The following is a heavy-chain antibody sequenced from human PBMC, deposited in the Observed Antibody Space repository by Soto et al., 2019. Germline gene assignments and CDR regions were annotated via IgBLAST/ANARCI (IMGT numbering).Heavy chain of an antibody. Sequence: QVQLVESGGGVVQPGRSLRLSCAASGFMFSTYAMYWVRQAPGKGLEWVAVISYDGSKKYNADSVKGRFSISRDNSKNTLYLQMSSLRVEDTAVYYCAKDDYWGQGTLVTVSS. J-gene: IGHJ4*02. V-gene: IGHV3-30-3*01. CDR1: GFMFSTYA. CDR3: AKDDY. CDR2: ISYDGSKK.